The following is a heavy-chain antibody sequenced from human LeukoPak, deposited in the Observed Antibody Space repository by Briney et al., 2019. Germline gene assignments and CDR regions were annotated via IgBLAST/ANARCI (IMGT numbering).Heavy chain of an antibody. CDR1: GASFSGYY. Sequence: SETLSLTCAVDGASFSGYYWSWIRQPPGKGLEWIGEINHSGSTNYNPSLKSRVTISVDTSKNQFSLKLSSVTAADTAVYYCARLGIVVVPAAMNWFDPWGQGTLVTVSS. CDR2: INHSGST. CDR3: ARLGIVVVPAAMNWFDP. V-gene: IGHV4-34*01. J-gene: IGHJ5*02. D-gene: IGHD2-2*01.